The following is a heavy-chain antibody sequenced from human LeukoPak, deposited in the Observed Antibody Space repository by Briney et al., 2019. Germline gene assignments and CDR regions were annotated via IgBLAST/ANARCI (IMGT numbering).Heavy chain of an antibody. CDR2: IYYSGST. CDR3: ARDADYFGSDY. V-gene: IGHV4-39*07. J-gene: IGHJ4*02. CDR1: GGSISSSSYY. Sequence: PSETLSLTCTVSGGSISSSSYYWGWIRQPPGKGLEWIGSIYYSGSTYYNPSLKSRVTISIDTSKKHFSLKLTSVTAADTAVYYCARDADYFGSDYWGQGTLVTVSS. D-gene: IGHD3-10*01.